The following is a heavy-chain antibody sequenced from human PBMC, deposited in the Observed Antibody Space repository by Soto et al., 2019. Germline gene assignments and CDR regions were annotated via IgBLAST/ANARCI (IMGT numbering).Heavy chain of an antibody. CDR1: GFTFSSYS. Sequence: EVQLLESGGGLVQSGGSLRLSCAASGFTFSSYSMNWVRQAPGKGLEWVSSISSSSSYIYYADSVKGRFTISRDNAKNSLYLQMNSLRAEDTAVYYCARDPLLSYCGGDCYNGMDVWGQGTTVTVSS. J-gene: IGHJ6*02. V-gene: IGHV3-21*01. D-gene: IGHD2-21*01. CDR2: ISSSSSYI. CDR3: ARDPLLSYCGGDCYNGMDV.